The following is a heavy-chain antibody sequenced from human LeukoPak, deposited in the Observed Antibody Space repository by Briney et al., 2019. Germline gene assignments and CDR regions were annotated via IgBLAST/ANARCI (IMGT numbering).Heavy chain of an antibody. CDR1: GFTFSSYG. V-gene: IGHV3-33*01. CDR3: ARDLGGDYGGFDY. D-gene: IGHD4-17*01. J-gene: IGHJ4*02. CDR2: IWYDGSNK. Sequence: GGSLRLSCAASGFTFSSYGMHWVRQAPGKGLGWVAVIWYDGSNKYYADSVKGRFTISRDNSKNTLYLQMNSLRAEDTAVYYCARDLGGDYGGFDYWGQGTLVTVSS.